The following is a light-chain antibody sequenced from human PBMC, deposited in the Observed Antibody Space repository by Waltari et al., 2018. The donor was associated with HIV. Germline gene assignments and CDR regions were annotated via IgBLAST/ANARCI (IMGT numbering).Light chain of an antibody. CDR3: ATWDDSLSGRV. CDR1: SSNIGTNY. Sequence: QSVLTQPPSASGTPGQRVTISCSGSSSNIGTNYVYWYQQLPGTAPKLLIYRNNQRPSGVPDRFSCSKSGTSTSLAISWLRSEDEADYYCATWDDSLSGRVFGGGTKLTVL. V-gene: IGLV1-47*01. J-gene: IGLJ3*02. CDR2: RNN.